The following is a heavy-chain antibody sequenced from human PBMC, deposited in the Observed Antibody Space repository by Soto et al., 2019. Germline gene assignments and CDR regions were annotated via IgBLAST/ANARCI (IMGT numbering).Heavy chain of an antibody. D-gene: IGHD3-22*01. CDR3: ATDLLPYYDSSAGGVLDY. CDR2: FDPEDGET. J-gene: IGHJ4*02. V-gene: IGHV1-24*01. Sequence: GASVKVSYKVSGYTLTELSMHWVRQAPGKGLEWMGGFDPEDGETIYAQKFQGRVTMTEDTSTDTAYMELSSLRSEDTAVYYCATDLLPYYDSSAGGVLDYWGQGTLVTVSS. CDR1: GYTLTELS.